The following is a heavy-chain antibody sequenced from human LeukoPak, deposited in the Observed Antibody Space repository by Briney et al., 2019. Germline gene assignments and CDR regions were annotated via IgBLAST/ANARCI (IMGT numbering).Heavy chain of an antibody. CDR1: GYTLTELS. CDR3: AREYATITMIVVVSYFDY. J-gene: IGHJ4*02. CDR2: FDPEDGET. D-gene: IGHD3-22*01. Sequence: ASVKVSCKVSGYTLTELSMHWVRQAPGKGLEWMGGFDPEDGETIYAQKFQGRVTMTEDTSTDTAYMELSRLRSEDTAVYYCAREYATITMIVVVSYFDYWGQGTLVTVSS. V-gene: IGHV1-24*01.